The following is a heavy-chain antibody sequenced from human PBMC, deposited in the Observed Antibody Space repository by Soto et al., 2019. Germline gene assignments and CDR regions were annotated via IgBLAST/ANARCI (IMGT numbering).Heavy chain of an antibody. V-gene: IGHV1-46*01. D-gene: IGHD4-4*01. Sequence: QVQLVQSGAEVKKPGASVKVSCKASGYTFTSYYMHWVRQAPGQGLEWMGIINPSGGSTSYAQKFQGRVPMTRDTATSTVYMELSSLKSEDTAVYYCARDGHTVTTAAHNWFDTWGQGNMDTDSS. J-gene: IGHJ5*02. CDR3: ARDGHTVTTAAHNWFDT. CDR1: GYTFTSYY. CDR2: INPSGGST.